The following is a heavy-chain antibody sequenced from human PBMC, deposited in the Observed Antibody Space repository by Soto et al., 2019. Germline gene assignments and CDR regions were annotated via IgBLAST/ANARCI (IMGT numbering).Heavy chain of an antibody. CDR1: NY. J-gene: IGHJ2*01. CDR2: IYSGGST. D-gene: IGHD2-21*02. Sequence: NYMSWVRQAPGKGLEWVSVIYSGGSTYYADSVKGRFTISRDNSKNTLYLQMNSLRAEDTAVYYCARKIAYCGGDCYSDWYFDLWGRGTLVTVSS. CDR3: ARKIAYCGGDCYSDWYFDL. V-gene: IGHV3-53*01.